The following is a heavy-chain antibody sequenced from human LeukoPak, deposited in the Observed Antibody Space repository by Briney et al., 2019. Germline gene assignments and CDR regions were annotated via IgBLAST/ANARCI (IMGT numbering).Heavy chain of an antibody. CDR1: GFTVSSDY. CDR3: ARSQGDHCRYSYGSCYLDY. D-gene: IGHD5-18*01. V-gene: IGHV3-53*01. Sequence: GGSLRLSCAASGFTVSSDYMNWVRQAPGKGLEWVSIIYSGGATYYADSVKGRFTISRDTSKNTVYLQMNSLRAEDTAVYYCARSQGDHCRYSYGSCYLDYWGQGTLVTVSS. J-gene: IGHJ4*02. CDR2: IYSGGAT.